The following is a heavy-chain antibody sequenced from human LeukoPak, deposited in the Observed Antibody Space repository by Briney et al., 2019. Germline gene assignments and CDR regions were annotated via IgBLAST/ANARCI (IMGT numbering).Heavy chain of an antibody. V-gene: IGHV1-2*06. J-gene: IGHJ4*02. D-gene: IGHD7-27*01. CDR2: INPNSGGT. CDR3: ARGLGGLGIFDY. Sequence: GASVKVSCKASGYTFTGYYMHWVRQAPGQGLEWMGRINPNSGGTNYAQKFQGRVTMTRDTSISTAYMELSRLRSGDTAVYYCARGLGGLGIFDYWGQGTLVTVSS. CDR1: GYTFTGYY.